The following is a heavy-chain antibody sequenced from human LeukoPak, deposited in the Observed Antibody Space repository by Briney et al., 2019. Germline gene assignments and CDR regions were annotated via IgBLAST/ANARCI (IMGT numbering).Heavy chain of an antibody. CDR3: ARGRGELLSYNWFDP. Sequence: GGSLRLSCAASGFTFSSYSMNWVRQAPGKGLEWVSSISSSSSYIYYADSVKGRFTISRDNAKNSLYLQMNSPRAEDTAVYYCARGRGELLSYNWFDPWGQGTLVTVSS. CDR2: ISSSSSYI. D-gene: IGHD1-26*01. CDR1: GFTFSSYS. V-gene: IGHV3-21*01. J-gene: IGHJ5*02.